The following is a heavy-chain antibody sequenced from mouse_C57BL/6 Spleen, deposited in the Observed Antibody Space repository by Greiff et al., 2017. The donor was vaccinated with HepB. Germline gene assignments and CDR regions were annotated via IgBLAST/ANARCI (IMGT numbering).Heavy chain of an antibody. V-gene: IGHV1-69*01. Sequence: QVQLQQSGAELVMPGASVKLSCKASGYTFTSYWMHWVKQRPGQGLEWIGEIDPSDSYTNYNQKFKGKSTLTVDKSSSTAYMQLSSLTSEASAVYYCARLDSSGYDYFDYGAQGTTLTVSS. CDR1: GYTFTSYW. CDR3: ARLDSSGYDYFDY. CDR2: IDPSDSYT. J-gene: IGHJ2*01. D-gene: IGHD3-2*02.